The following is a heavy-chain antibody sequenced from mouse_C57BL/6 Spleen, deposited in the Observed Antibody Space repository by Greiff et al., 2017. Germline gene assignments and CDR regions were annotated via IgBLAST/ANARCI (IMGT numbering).Heavy chain of an antibody. V-gene: IGHV1-53*01. CDR1: GYTFTSYW. D-gene: IGHD2-2*01. J-gene: IGHJ2*01. CDR2: INPSNGGT. CDR3: ARLRVYYGYDGFDY. Sequence: QVHVKQPGTELVKPGASVKLSCKASGYTFTSYWMHWVKQRPGQGLEWIGNINPSNGGTNYNEKFKSKATLTVDKSSSTAYMQLSSLTSEDSAVYYCARLRVYYGYDGFDYWGQGTTLTVSS.